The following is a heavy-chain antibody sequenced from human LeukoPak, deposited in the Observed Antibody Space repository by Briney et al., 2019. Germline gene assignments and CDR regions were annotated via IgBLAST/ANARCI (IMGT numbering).Heavy chain of an antibody. D-gene: IGHD3-16*01. J-gene: IGHJ4*02. CDR1: GGSISSSSYY. CDR3: ARLVLSYGNAFDH. Sequence: SETLSLTCTVSGGSISSSSYYWGWIRQPPGKGLEWIGSINYSGNTYYDSSLKSRVTISVDTSKSHFSLRLSSVTAADTAVYYCARLVLSYGNAFDHWGQGTLVTVSS. CDR2: INYSGNT. V-gene: IGHV4-39*02.